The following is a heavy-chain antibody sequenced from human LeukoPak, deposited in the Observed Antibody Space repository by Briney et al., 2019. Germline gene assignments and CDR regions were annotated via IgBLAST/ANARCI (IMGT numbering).Heavy chain of an antibody. CDR3: ARGRCSSTSCYTWNWFDP. CDR2: IYYSGST. V-gene: IGHV4-39*07. Sequence: SETLSLTCTVSGGSISSSSYYWGWIRQPPGKGLEWIGSIYYSGSTYYNPSLKSRVTISVDTSKNQFSLKLSSVTAADTAVYYCARGRCSSTSCYTWNWFDPWGQGTLVTVSS. J-gene: IGHJ5*02. CDR1: GGSISSSSYY. D-gene: IGHD2-2*02.